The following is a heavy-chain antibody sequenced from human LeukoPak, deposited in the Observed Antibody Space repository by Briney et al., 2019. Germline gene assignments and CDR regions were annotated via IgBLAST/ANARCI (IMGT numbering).Heavy chain of an antibody. V-gene: IGHV4-4*07. CDR1: GGSFSGYY. J-gene: IGHJ4*02. CDR2: MYTSGST. D-gene: IGHD2-15*01. CDR3: ARDCSGGSCYSALDY. Sequence: ASETLSLTCAVYGGSFSGYYWSWIRQPAGKGLEWIGHMYTSGSTNYNPSLKSRVTMSVDTSKNQFSLKLSSVTAADTAVYYCARDCSGGSCYSALDYWGQGTLVTVSS.